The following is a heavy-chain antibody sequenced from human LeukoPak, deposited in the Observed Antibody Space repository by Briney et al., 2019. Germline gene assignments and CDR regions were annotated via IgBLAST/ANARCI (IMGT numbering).Heavy chain of an antibody. CDR1: GYTFTSYG. D-gene: IGHD3-10*01. CDR2: ISAYNGNT. V-gene: IGHV1-18*01. J-gene: IGHJ6*02. Sequence: ASVKVSCKASGYTFTSYGISWVRQAPGQGLDWMGWISAYNGNTNYAQKLQGRVTMTTDTSTSTAYMELRSLRSDDTAVYYCARSSAAYYYGSGTKLYGMDVWGQGTTVTVSS. CDR3: ARSSAAYYYGSGTKLYGMDV.